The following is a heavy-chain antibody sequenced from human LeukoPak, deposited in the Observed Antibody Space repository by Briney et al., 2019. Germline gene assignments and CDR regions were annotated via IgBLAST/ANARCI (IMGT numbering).Heavy chain of an antibody. Sequence: GGSLRLSCAASGFTVSSNYMSWVRQAPGKGLMWVSVIYSGGSTYYADYVKGRLTISRDNSKNTLYLQMNSLRAEDTAVYYCAKDGEAYGSGSYYYWGQGTLVTVSS. V-gene: IGHV3-53*01. D-gene: IGHD3-10*01. CDR1: GFTVSSNY. CDR2: IYSGGST. CDR3: AKDGEAYGSGSYYY. J-gene: IGHJ4*02.